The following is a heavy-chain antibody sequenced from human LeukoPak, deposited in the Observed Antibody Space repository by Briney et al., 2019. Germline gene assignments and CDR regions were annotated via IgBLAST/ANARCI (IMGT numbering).Heavy chain of an antibody. CDR2: ISGSGGST. D-gene: IGHD1-26*01. J-gene: IGHJ4*02. CDR3: GNPIVGATYIDY. CDR1: GFTFSSYA. V-gene: IGHV3-23*01. Sequence: PGGSLRLSCAASGFTFSSYAMSWVRQAPGKGLEWVSAISGSGGSTYYADSVKGRFTISRDNSKNTLYLQMNSLRAEDTAVYYCGNPIVGATYIDYGGKGTLVTVSS.